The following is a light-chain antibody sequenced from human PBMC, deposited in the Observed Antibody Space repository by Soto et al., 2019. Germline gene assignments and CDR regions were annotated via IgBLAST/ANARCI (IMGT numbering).Light chain of an antibody. CDR3: AAWDDSLSGLV. Sequence: QSVLTQPPSASGTPGQRVTISCSGSSSNIGSNYVYWYQQLPGTAPKLLIYRNNQRHSGVPDRFSGSKSGTSASLAISGLRSEDEADYYGAAWDDSLSGLVFGGGTKRTVL. CDR2: RNN. V-gene: IGLV1-47*01. CDR1: SSNIGSNY. J-gene: IGLJ3*02.